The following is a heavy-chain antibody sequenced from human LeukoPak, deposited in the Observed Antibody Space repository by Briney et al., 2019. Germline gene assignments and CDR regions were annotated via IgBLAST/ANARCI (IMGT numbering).Heavy chain of an antibody. CDR3: ARDTYTTVTAMDV. CDR1: GYTFTSYA. D-gene: IGHD4-17*01. J-gene: IGHJ6*03. Sequence: ASVKVSCKASGYTFTSYAMHWVRQAPGQGLEWMGWISAYNGNTDYPQNLQGRVTLTTDTSTSTAYMELRSLRSDDTAVYYCARDTYTTVTAMDVWGKGTTVIVSS. V-gene: IGHV1-18*01. CDR2: ISAYNGNT.